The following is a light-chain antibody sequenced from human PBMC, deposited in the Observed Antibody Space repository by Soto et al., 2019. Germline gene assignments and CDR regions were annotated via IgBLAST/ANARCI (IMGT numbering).Light chain of an antibody. CDR2: GAS. J-gene: IGKJ4*01. CDR3: QQYSTSRLT. Sequence: EIVLTQSPGTLSLSPGERATLSCRASQSVTSSYLAWYQQKPGQAPRLLITGASSRATGIPDRFSGSGSGTDFTLAISTLEPEDVAVYYCQQYSTSRLTFGGGTKVEIK. V-gene: IGKV3-20*01. CDR1: QSVTSSY.